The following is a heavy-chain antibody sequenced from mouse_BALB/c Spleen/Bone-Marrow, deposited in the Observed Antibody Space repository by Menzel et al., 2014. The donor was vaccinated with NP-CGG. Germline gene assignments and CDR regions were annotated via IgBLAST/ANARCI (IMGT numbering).Heavy chain of an antibody. D-gene: IGHD2-1*01. V-gene: IGHV3-6*02. J-gene: IGHJ1*01. Sequence: EVKLVESGPGLVKPSQSLSLTCSVTGYSITSGYYWNWIRQFPGNKLEWMGYISFDSNNNYNPSLKNRISITRDTSKNQFFLKLNSVTTEDTATHYCARGGGNYWYFDVWGAGTTVTVSS. CDR3: ARGGGNYWYFDV. CDR1: GYSITSGYY. CDR2: ISFDSNN.